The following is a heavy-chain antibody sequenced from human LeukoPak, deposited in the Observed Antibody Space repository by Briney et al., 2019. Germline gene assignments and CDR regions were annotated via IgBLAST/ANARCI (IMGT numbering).Heavy chain of an antibody. Sequence: SETLSLTCPVPGGSISSYYWSLIRQPPGKGLEWIGYNFYSGSTNYNPSLKSQVTISVDSAKNQFSLKLSSVTAADTAVYYCARRATYYDIKTPANYFDYWGQGTLVTVSS. V-gene: IGHV4-59*08. J-gene: IGHJ4*02. CDR2: NFYSGST. CDR3: ARRATYYDIKTPANYFDY. CDR1: GGSISSYY. D-gene: IGHD3-9*01.